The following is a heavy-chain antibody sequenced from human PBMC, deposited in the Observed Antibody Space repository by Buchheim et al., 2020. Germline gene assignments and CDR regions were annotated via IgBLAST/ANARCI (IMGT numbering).Heavy chain of an antibody. D-gene: IGHD3-16*01. CDR1: GASISDYY. CDR2: IYNSGTI. J-gene: IGHJ3*02. Sequence: QVQLQESGPGLVKPSETLSLTCTVSGASISDYYWSWIRQPPGKGLEWIGYIYNSGTINYNPSLKSRVTISVDTSRNQFSLKLNSVTAADTAVYYCARRGGYPLGAFDIWGQGT. V-gene: IGHV4-59*08. CDR3: ARRGGYPLGAFDI.